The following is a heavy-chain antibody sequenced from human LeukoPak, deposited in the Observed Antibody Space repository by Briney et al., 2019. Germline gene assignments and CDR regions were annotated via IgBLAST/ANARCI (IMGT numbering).Heavy chain of an antibody. Sequence: GASVKVSCKASGYTFTSYDINWVRQATGQGLEWMGWMNPNSGNTGYAQKFQGRVTMTRNTSISTAYLQWSSLKASDTAMYYCAIPTWGSSWYTFDYWGQGTLVTVSS. J-gene: IGHJ4*02. CDR1: GYTFTSYD. CDR2: MNPNSGNT. CDR3: AIPTWGSSWYTFDY. D-gene: IGHD6-13*01. V-gene: IGHV1-8*01.